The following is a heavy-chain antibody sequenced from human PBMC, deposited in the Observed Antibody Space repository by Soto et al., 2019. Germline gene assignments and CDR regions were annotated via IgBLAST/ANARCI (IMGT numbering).Heavy chain of an antibody. V-gene: IGHV4-34*01. Sequence: QVQLQQWGAGLLKPSETLSLTCAVYGGSFSGYYWSWIRQPPGKGLEWIGEINHSGSTNYNPSLKSRVTISVDTSKNQFSLKLSSVTAADTAVYYCARARREGWNYAGYFDYWGQGTLVTVSS. D-gene: IGHD1-7*01. CDR1: GGSFSGYY. CDR2: INHSGST. CDR3: ARARREGWNYAGYFDY. J-gene: IGHJ4*02.